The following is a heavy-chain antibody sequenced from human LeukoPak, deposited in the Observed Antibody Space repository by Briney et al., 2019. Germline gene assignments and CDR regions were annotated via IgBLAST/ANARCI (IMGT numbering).Heavy chain of an antibody. V-gene: IGHV4-59*01. D-gene: IGHD4-17*01. CDR2: IYYSGST. CDR3: AREPYGEYLIEY. CDR1: GRTISSYC. Sequence: PSETLSLTCTVSGRTISSYCWRWVRQPPGKGLEWVGYIYYSGSTNYNPSLKSRVTISVDTSKNQFSLKLSSVTAADTAVYYCAREPYGEYLIEYWGQGTLVTVSS. J-gene: IGHJ4*02.